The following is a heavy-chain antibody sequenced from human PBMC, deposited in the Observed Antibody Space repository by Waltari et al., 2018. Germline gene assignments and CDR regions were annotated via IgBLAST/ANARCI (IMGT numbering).Heavy chain of an antibody. CDR1: GFTFRSYS. Sequence: EVQLVESGGGLVKPGGSVRLSCAASGFTFRSYSMTWIGQAPGKGLEWVACISSSSSYIYYADSVKGRFTISRDNANTSLYLKTNSLRDEDTAVYYCAIPYSGYDVDAFDIWGQGTMVTVSS. CDR2: ISSSSSYI. D-gene: IGHD5-12*01. J-gene: IGHJ3*02. CDR3: AIPYSGYDVDAFDI. V-gene: IGHV3-21*01.